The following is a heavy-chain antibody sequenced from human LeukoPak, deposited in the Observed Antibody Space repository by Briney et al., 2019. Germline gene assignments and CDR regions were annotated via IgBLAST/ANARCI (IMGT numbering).Heavy chain of an antibody. J-gene: IGHJ4*02. CDR3: AKGTYYDFWSGSDGFDY. CDR1: GFTFSSYA. D-gene: IGHD3-3*01. Sequence: GGSLRLSCAASGFTFSSYAMSWVRQAPGKRLEWVSAISGSGGSTYYADSVKGRFTISRDNSKNTLYLQMNSLRAEDTAVYYCAKGTYYDFWSGSDGFDYWGQGTLVTVSS. CDR2: ISGSGGST. V-gene: IGHV3-23*01.